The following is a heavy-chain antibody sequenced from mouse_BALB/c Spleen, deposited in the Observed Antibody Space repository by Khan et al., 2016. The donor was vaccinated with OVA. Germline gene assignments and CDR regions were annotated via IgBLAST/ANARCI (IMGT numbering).Heavy chain of an antibody. V-gene: IGHV2-2*02. Sequence: QVQLKESGPGLVQPSQSLSITCTVSCFSLTTYGVHWVRQSPGKGLEWLGVIWSGGTTDYSAAFISRLSITKDNSKSQVFFKMNSLQANDTAIYYCARNYDYDEGLAYWGQGTLVTVSA. CDR3: ARNYDYDEGLAY. CDR2: IWSGGTT. J-gene: IGHJ3*01. CDR1: CFSLTTYG. D-gene: IGHD2-4*01.